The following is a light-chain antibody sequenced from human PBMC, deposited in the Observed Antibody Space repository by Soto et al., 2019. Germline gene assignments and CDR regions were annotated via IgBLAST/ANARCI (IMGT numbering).Light chain of an antibody. J-gene: IGLJ1*01. CDR3: SSYTSTSTYV. CDR2: EVS. Sequence: QSALTQPASVSGSPGQSITISCTGTSSDVGYDNYVSWYQQHPGRAPKSLIYEVSNRPSGVSNRFSGSKSGNTASLTISGLQAEDEADYYCSSYTSTSTYVFGTGTRSPS. V-gene: IGLV2-14*01. CDR1: SSDVGYDNY.